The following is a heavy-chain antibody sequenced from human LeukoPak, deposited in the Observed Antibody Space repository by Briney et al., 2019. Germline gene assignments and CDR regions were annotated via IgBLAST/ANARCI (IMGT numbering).Heavy chain of an antibody. CDR3: ARSLGLGRFDL. V-gene: IGHV4-59*01. CDR2: FYHSGST. D-gene: IGHD1-26*01. J-gene: IGHJ2*01. Sequence: SETLSLTCAVSGDSITRYYWSWIRQPPGKGLEWIGYFYHSGSTDSNPSLKSRVIIALDTSKRQFSLKLTSVAAADTAVYFCARSLGLGRFDLWGRGTLVTVSS. CDR1: GDSITRYY.